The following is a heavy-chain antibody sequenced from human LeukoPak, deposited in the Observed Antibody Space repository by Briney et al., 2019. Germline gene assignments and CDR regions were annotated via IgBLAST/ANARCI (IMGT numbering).Heavy chain of an antibody. J-gene: IGHJ6*02. CDR3: AKGIYDYGLDV. CDR1: GFTFSTYA. Sequence: GGSLRLSCAASGFTFSTYAMTWVRQAPGKGLEWVSLISASGDNTYYTDSVKGRFTISRDNSNNALYLQMKSLRVEDTAVYYCAKGIYDYGLDVWGQGTTVTVPS. V-gene: IGHV3-23*01. CDR2: ISASGDNT.